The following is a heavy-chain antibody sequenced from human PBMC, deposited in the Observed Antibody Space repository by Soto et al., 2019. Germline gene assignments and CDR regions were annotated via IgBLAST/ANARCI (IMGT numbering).Heavy chain of an antibody. D-gene: IGHD1-20*01. CDR3: ARGGISWFDP. CDR2: IIPILGIA. J-gene: IGHJ5*02. V-gene: IGHV1-69*02. Sequence: QVQLVQSGAEVKKPGSSVKVSCKASGGTFSSYTISWVRQAPGQGLEWMGRIIPILGIANYAQKFQGRATITADKSTSTAYMELSSLRSEDTAVYYCARGGISWFDPWGQGTLVTVSS. CDR1: GGTFSSYT.